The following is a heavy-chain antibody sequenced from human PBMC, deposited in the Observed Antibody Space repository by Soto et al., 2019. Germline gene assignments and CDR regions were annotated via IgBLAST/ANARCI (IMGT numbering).Heavy chain of an antibody. CDR3: GKDKSGSYYPYYYGMDV. D-gene: IGHD1-26*01. J-gene: IGHJ6*02. Sequence: PGGSLRLSCAASGFTFSSYGMHWVRQAPGKGLEWVAVISYDGSNKYYADSVKGRFTISRDNSKNTLYLQMNSLRAEDTAVYYCGKDKSGSYYPYYYGMDVWGQGTTVTVSS. CDR2: ISYDGSNK. V-gene: IGHV3-30*18. CDR1: GFTFSSYG.